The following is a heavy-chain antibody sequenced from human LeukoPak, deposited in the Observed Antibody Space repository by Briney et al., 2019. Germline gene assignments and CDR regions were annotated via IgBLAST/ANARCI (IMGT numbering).Heavy chain of an antibody. D-gene: IGHD3-3*01. CDR2: IWYDGSNK. J-gene: IGHJ3*02. V-gene: IGHV3-33*06. CDR3: AKGASYYDFWSGYLVI. CDR1: GFTFSSYG. Sequence: GRSLRLSCAASGFTFSSYGMHWVRQAPGKGLEWVAVIWYDGSNKYYADSVKGRFTISRDNSKNTLYLQMNSLRAEDTAVYYCAKGASYYDFWSGYLVIWGQGTMVTVSS.